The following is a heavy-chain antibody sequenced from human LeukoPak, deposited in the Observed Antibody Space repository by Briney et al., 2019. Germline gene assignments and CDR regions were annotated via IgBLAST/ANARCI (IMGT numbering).Heavy chain of an antibody. CDR2: INPNSGGT. CDR3: ARVSMVRGPNANFDY. J-gene: IGHJ4*02. Sequence: ASVKVPCKASGYTFTGYYMHWVRQAPGQGLEWMGWINPNSGGTNYAQKFQGRVTMTRDTSISTAYMELSRLRSDDTAVYYCARVSMVRGPNANFDYWGQGTLVTVSS. D-gene: IGHD3-10*01. CDR1: GYTFTGYY. V-gene: IGHV1-2*02.